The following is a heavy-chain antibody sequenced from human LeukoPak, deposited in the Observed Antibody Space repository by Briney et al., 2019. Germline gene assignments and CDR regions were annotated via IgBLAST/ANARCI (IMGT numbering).Heavy chain of an antibody. CDR3: AKDSYPSGSYYYYFDY. CDR1: GFTFSSYA. J-gene: IGHJ4*02. D-gene: IGHD1-26*01. V-gene: IGHV3-23*01. CDR2: ISGSGGST. Sequence: GASLRPSCAASGFTFSSYAMSWVRLAPGKGLEWVSAISGSGGSTYYADSVKGRFTISRDNSKNTLYLQMNSLRAEGTAVYYCAKDSYPSGSYYYYFDYWGQGTLVTVSS.